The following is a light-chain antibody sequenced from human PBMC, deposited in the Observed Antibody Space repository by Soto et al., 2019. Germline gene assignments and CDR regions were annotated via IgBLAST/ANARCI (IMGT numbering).Light chain of an antibody. CDR2: GAS. CDR1: QSVDIN. Sequence: IVLTQSPATLSVSPWERVTLSCRASQSVDINLAWYQQKPGQAPRLLIYGASNRATGIPDRFSGSGSGADFTLTISSLEPEDFAVYYCQQRKNWQVTFGQGTRLEIK. CDR3: QQRKNWQVT. J-gene: IGKJ5*01. V-gene: IGKV3D-11*02.